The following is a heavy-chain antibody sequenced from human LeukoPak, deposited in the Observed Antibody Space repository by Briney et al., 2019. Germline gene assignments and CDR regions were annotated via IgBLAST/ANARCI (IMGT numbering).Heavy chain of an antibody. Sequence: GGSLRLSCEASGFTFSNYGMHWVRQAPGKGLEWVAVISYDGSDIWYADSVKGRSTISRDNAKNSLSLQMTSLRVDDSAVYYCVRGQTNLDNWFDPWGQGTLVIVSS. J-gene: IGHJ5*02. CDR3: VRGQTNLDNWFDP. CDR2: ISYDGSDI. V-gene: IGHV3-30*03. CDR1: GFTFSNYG. D-gene: IGHD2-8*01.